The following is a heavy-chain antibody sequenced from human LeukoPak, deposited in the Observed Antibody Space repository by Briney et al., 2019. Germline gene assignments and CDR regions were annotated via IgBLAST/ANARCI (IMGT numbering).Heavy chain of an antibody. CDR2: IRYDGSNK. V-gene: IGHV3-30*02. J-gene: IGHJ4*02. CDR1: GFTFSSYG. Sequence: GGSLRLSCAASGFTFSSYGMHWVRQAPGKGLEWVAFIRYDGSNKYYADSVKGRFTISRDNSKNTLYLQMNSLRAEDTAVYYCARDRDSSGLFDYWGQGTLVTVSS. D-gene: IGHD6-25*01. CDR3: ARDRDSSGLFDY.